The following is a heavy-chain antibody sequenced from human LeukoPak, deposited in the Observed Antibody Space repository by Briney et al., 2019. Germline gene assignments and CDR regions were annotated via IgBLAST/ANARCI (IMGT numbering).Heavy chain of an antibody. CDR2: IYYSGST. CDR3: ARGHSYYYDSSGYYPDYFDS. Sequence: SETLSLTCTVSGGSFTDYYWGWIRQPPGKGLEWIGSIYYSGSTNYNPSLKSRVTISVDTSKNQFSLNLSSVTAADTAVYFCARGHSYYYDSSGYYPDYFDSWGQGALGTVSS. CDR1: GGSFTDYY. J-gene: IGHJ4*02. D-gene: IGHD3-22*01. V-gene: IGHV4-59*01.